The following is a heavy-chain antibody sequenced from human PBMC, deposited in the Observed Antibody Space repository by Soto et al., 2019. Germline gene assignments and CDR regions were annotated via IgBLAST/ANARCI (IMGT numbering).Heavy chain of an antibody. J-gene: IGHJ4*02. CDR2: INPNSGGT. CDR3: ARDSDISSWYYYFDY. CDR1: GYTFTGYY. Sequence: QVQLVQSGAEVKKPGASVKVSCKASGYTFTGYYMHWVRQAPGQGLEWMGWINPNSGGTNYARKFQGRVTMTRDTSISTAYMELSRLRSDDTAVYYCARDSDISSWYYYFDYWGQGTLVTVSS. V-gene: IGHV1-2*02. D-gene: IGHD6-13*01.